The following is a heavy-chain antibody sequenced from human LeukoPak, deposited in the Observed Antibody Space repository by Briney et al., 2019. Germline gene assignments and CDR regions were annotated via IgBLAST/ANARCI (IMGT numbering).Heavy chain of an antibody. V-gene: IGHV4-59*08. D-gene: IGHD6-19*01. CDR1: GGPISSYY. Sequence: SETLSLTCTVPGGPISSYYWSWIPQPPGKGLEWNRYIYYSGSPNYNPSLQSRVNITQDTSKNQFALKQTAVTPPAPAVHYCAGSGIAVAVGSSPYYIWFGPWGQGTLVTVSS. CDR3: AGSGIAVAVGSSPYYIWFGP. CDR2: IYYSGSP. J-gene: IGHJ5*02.